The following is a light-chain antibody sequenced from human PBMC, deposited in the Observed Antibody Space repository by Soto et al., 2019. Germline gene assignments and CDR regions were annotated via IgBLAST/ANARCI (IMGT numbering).Light chain of an antibody. J-gene: IGKJ1*01. CDR3: QQYNSYSWT. V-gene: IGKV1-5*01. CDR1: QSISDS. Sequence: DIQMTQSPSALSASVGDRVTITCRASQSISDSLAWYQQKPGKAPDLLISDVSSLERGVASRFSGSGSGTEFTLTISSMQPDDFATYYCQQYNSYSWTFGQGTKVDIK. CDR2: DVS.